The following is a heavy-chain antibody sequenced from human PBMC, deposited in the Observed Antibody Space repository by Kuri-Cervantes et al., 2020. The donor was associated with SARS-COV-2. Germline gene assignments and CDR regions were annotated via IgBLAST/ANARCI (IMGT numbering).Heavy chain of an antibody. V-gene: IGHV1-2*04. CDR1: GYSFTGYY. J-gene: IGHJ3*02. CDR2: INPNSGGT. Sequence: ASVKVSCKASGYSFTGYYMHWVRQAPGQGREWMGWINPNSGGTNYAQKFQGWVTMTRDTSISTVYMELRRLRSADTAVYYCARSTPFRRLMVISQGWAFDIWGQGAMVTVSS. CDR3: ARSTPFRRLMVISQGWAFDI. D-gene: IGHD2-8*01.